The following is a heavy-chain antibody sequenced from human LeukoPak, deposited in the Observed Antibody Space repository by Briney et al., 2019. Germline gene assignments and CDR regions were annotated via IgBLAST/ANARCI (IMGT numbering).Heavy chain of an antibody. CDR3: AKPPGLRRPDP. CDR2: ISSSGSTI. CDR1: GFTFSSYG. J-gene: IGHJ5*02. Sequence: GGSLRLSCAASGFTFSSYGMHWVRQAPGKGLEWVSYISSSGSTIYYADSVKGRFTISRDNAKNSLYLQMNSLRAEDTAVYFCAKPPGLRRPDPWDQGTLVTVFS. V-gene: IGHV3-48*04. D-gene: IGHD5-12*01.